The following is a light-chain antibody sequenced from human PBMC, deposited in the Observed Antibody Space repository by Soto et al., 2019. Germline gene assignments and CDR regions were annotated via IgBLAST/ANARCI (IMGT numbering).Light chain of an antibody. Sequence: QSALTQPPSASVSPGQSVTISCTGTSSDVGGYNYVSWYQQHPGKAPKLMISDVSKRPSGGPDRFSGSKSGNTASLTVSGLQAEEEADYYCSSYAGSNKVVFGGGTKLTVL. CDR2: DVS. V-gene: IGLV2-8*01. CDR1: SSDVGGYNY. CDR3: SSYAGSNKVV. J-gene: IGLJ2*01.